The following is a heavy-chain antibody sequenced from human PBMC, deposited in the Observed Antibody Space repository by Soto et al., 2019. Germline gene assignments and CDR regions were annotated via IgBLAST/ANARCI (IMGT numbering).Heavy chain of an antibody. J-gene: IGHJ6*02. CDR3: ARAGNYVDTAMDYYYYYGMDV. CDR2: IIPILGIA. CDR1: GGTFSSYT. V-gene: IGHV1-69*02. Sequence: SVKVSCKASGGTFSSYTISWVRQAPGQGLEWMGRIIPILGIANYAQKFQGRVTITADKSTSTAYMELSSLRSEDTAVYYCARAGNYVDTAMDYYYYYGMDVWGQGTTVTVSS. D-gene: IGHD5-18*01.